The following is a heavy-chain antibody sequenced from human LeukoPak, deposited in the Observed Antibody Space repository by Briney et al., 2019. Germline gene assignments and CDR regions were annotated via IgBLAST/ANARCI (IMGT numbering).Heavy chain of an antibody. CDR1: GGTFSSYA. D-gene: IGHD5-18*01. J-gene: IGHJ6*04. V-gene: IGHV1-69*13. CDR2: IIPIFGTA. Sequence: SVKVSCKASGGTFSSYAISWVRQAPGQGLEWMGGIIPIFGTANYAQKFQGRVTITADESTSTAYMELSSLRSEDTAVYYCARADTAMVPPYYYYYGMDVWGKGTTVSVSS. CDR3: ARADTAMVPPYYYYYGMDV.